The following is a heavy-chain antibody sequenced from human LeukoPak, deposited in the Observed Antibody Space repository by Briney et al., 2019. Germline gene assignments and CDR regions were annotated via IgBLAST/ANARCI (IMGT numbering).Heavy chain of an antibody. D-gene: IGHD3-10*01. J-gene: IGHJ5*02. Sequence: PGGSLRLSCAASGFTFSSYWISWVRQAPGKGLEWVANIKQDGSEKYYVDSVKGRFTISRDNAKNSLYLQMNSLRAEDTAVYYCARDGDTGYYYGSGSYYIPSNWFDPWGQGTLVTVSS. CDR2: IKQDGSEK. CDR1: GFTFSSYW. CDR3: ARDGDTGYYYGSGSYYIPSNWFDP. V-gene: IGHV3-7*03.